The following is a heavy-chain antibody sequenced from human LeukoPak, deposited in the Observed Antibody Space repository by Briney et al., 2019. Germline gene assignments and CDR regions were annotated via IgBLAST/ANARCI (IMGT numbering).Heavy chain of an antibody. Sequence: ASVKVSCKASGYTFTSYYMHWVRQAPGQGLEWMGIINPSGGSTSYAQKFQGRVTMTRDTSTSTVYMELSGLRSEDTAVYYCARTYYYGSGSSAPVDVWGQGTTVTVSS. J-gene: IGHJ6*02. CDR3: ARTYYYGSGSSAPVDV. CDR2: INPSGGST. V-gene: IGHV1-46*01. D-gene: IGHD3-10*01. CDR1: GYTFTSYY.